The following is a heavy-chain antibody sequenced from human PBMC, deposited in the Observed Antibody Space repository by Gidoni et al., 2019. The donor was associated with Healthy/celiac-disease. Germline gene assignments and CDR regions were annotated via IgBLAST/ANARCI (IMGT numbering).Heavy chain of an antibody. CDR3: ARVGGSYYPGFDY. J-gene: IGHJ4*02. D-gene: IGHD1-26*01. Sequence: EVQLVESGGGLVQPGGSLKLSCAASEFIFSSYWMHWFRQAPGKGLVWVSRINSDGISTSYADSVKGRFTISRDNAKNTLYLQMNSLRAEDTAVYYCARVGGSYYPGFDYWGQGTLVTVSS. CDR1: EFIFSSYW. V-gene: IGHV3-74*01. CDR2: INSDGIST.